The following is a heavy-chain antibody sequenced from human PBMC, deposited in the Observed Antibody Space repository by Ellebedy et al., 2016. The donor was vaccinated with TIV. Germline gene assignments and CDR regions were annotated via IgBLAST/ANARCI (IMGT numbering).Heavy chain of an antibody. CDR3: ARPSYLAYCGGDCYSDAFDI. CDR2: IYPGDSDT. D-gene: IGHD2-21*02. Sequence: GESLKISCKGSGYSFTSYWIGWVRQMPGKGLEWMGIIYPGDSDTRYSPSFQGQVTISADKSISTAYLQWSSLKASDTAMYYCARPSYLAYCGGDCYSDAFDIWGQGTMVTVSS. CDR1: GYSFTSYW. V-gene: IGHV5-51*01. J-gene: IGHJ3*02.